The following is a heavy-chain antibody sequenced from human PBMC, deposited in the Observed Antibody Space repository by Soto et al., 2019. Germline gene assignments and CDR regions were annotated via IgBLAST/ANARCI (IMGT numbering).Heavy chain of an antibody. CDR1: GFSFTNFA. J-gene: IGHJ4*02. Sequence: PGGSLRLSCAASGFSFTNFAMSWVRQAPGKGLEWVAGIGASGDITWYADSVKGRLSISRDNFKNTLYLQLNSLRFEDTAVYYCAKDDFTDRGDDYFDYWGPGTLVTVSS. V-gene: IGHV3-23*01. D-gene: IGHD2-21*02. CDR2: IGASGDIT. CDR3: AKDDFTDRGDDYFDY.